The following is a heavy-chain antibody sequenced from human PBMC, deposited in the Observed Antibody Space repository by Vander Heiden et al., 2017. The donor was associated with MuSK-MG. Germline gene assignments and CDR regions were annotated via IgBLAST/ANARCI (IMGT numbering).Heavy chain of an antibody. D-gene: IGHD4-17*01. J-gene: IGHJ4*02. Sequence: VQLLESGGGLAQPGGSLTPSCAASGFTFISYAMNGVREAPGKGLEWVSSISAGGGSIYYAASVKGRFTISRDKSKNTVYMQLNRLRAEDAAVYYCARVGVWYTATTYFDYWGQGPLVTVSS. CDR1: GFTFISYA. CDR2: ISAGGGSI. CDR3: ARVGVWYTATTYFDY. V-gene: IGHV3-23*01.